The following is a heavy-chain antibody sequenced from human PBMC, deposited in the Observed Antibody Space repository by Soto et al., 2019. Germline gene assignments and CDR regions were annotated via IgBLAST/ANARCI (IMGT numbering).Heavy chain of an antibody. CDR2: ISINSYYI. Sequence: NPGGSLRLSCVASGFTFRGYTMNWVRQAPGKGLEWVSSISINSYYIDYADSLRGRYTISRDNTKNSIYLQINSLRVEDTAVYYCARVHGTDYIWGSYRPIDYWGQGTLVTVSS. CDR3: ARVHGTDYIWGSYRPIDY. D-gene: IGHD3-16*02. CDR1: GFTFRGYT. V-gene: IGHV3-21*01. J-gene: IGHJ4*02.